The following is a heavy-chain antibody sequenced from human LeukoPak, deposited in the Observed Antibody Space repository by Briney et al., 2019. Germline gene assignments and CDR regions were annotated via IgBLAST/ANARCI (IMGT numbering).Heavy chain of an antibody. Sequence: GGSLRLSCAASGFTLSNYAIHWVRQAAGKGLEWVAVISYDGSNKYYADSVKGRFIISRDNADNSVFLQLSSLRADDTGVYYCARVGHSRWQFDVWGQGTLVTVSS. D-gene: IGHD5-12*01. CDR3: ARVGHSRWQFDV. V-gene: IGHV3-30-3*01. CDR2: ISYDGSNK. J-gene: IGHJ4*02. CDR1: GFTLSNYA.